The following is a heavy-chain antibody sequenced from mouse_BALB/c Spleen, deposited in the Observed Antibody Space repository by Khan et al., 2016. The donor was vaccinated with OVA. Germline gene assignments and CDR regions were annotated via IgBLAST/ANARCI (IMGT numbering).Heavy chain of an antibody. J-gene: IGHJ3*01. D-gene: IGHD2-2*01. CDR2: ISTHYGNI. Sequence: QVQLKESGPELVRPGVSVKISCKGSGYTFTDFAMHWVKQSHAKSLEWIGVISTHYGNIDYNQKFKDKATMTVDKSSNTAYMELARFTSEDPAVYYCARWSGNDRFAYWGQGTLVTVSA. CDR3: ARWSGNDRFAY. CDR1: GYTFTDFA. V-gene: IGHV1S137*01.